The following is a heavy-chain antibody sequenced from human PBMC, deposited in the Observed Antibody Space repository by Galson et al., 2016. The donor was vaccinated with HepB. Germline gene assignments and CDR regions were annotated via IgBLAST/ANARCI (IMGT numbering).Heavy chain of an antibody. J-gene: IGHJ5*02. V-gene: IGHV1-18*01. D-gene: IGHD3-16*01. CDR2: ISGYNGNT. CDR1: GYTFTSYA. CDR3: ARVRIFSNWFDP. Sequence: SVKVSCKASGYTFTSYAISWVRQAPGQGLEWMGWISGYNGNTNYAQEFQGRVTMTTDTSTSTAYMEVRSLRSDDTAVYYCARVRIFSNWFDPWGLGTLVTVSS.